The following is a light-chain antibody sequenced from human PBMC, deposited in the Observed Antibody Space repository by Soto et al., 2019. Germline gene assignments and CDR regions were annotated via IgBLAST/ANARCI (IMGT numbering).Light chain of an antibody. V-gene: IGKV2-24*01. CDR3: MQATHIPFT. Sequence: DTVMTQTPLSSPVTLGQPASISCRSSQSLVHRDGNTYLCWLHQRPGQPPRLLICRISNRFSGVPDRFSGSGAGTDFTLKISRVEAEDVGVYYCMQATHIPFTFGPGTKVDIK. CDR1: QSLVHRDGNTY. J-gene: IGKJ3*01. CDR2: RIS.